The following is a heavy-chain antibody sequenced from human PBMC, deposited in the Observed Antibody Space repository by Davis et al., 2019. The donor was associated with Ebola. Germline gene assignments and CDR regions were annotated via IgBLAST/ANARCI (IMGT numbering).Heavy chain of an antibody. CDR1: EFIFSSYS. D-gene: IGHD6-13*01. J-gene: IGHJ4*02. Sequence: GESLKISCAASEFIFSSYSMNWVRQAPGKGLEWVSSITPTSSHIYYTDLVKGRFIISRDNAKNSLYLQMNSLRAEDTAVYYCARGSSSSWYYFDYWGQGALVTVSS. CDR2: ITPTSSHI. V-gene: IGHV3-21*01. CDR3: ARGSSSSWYYFDY.